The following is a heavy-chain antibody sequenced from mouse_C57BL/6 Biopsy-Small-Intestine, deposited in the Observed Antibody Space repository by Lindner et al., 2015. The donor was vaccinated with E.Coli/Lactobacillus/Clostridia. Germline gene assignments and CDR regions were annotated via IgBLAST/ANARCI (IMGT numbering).Heavy chain of an antibody. CDR3: ARGYGSSYGYFDV. D-gene: IGHD1-1*01. V-gene: IGHV1-22*01. J-gene: IGHJ1*03. CDR2: INPNNGGT. Sequence: VQLQESGPELVKPGASVKMSCEASGYTFTDYNMHWVKQSHGKSLEWIGYINPNNGGTSYNQKFKGKATLTVNKSSSTAYMELRSLTSEDSAVYYCARGYGSSYGYFDVWGTGTTVTVSS. CDR1: GYTFTDYN.